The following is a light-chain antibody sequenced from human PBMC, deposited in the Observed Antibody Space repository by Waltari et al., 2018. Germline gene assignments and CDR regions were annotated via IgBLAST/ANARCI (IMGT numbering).Light chain of an antibody. CDR1: QSISNY. Sequence: DIQMTQSPVSLSASVGDRVTITGRASQSISNYLNGYQQKPGKVPKLLIYAASRLQSGVPSRFSGSGSGTDFTLTITSLQAEDFATYYCQQSYSDPAWTFGQGTKVEIK. J-gene: IGKJ1*01. CDR3: QQSYSDPAWT. V-gene: IGKV1-39*01. CDR2: AAS.